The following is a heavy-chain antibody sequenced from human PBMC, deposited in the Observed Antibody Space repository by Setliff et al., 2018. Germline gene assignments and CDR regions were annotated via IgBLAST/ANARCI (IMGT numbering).Heavy chain of an antibody. CDR3: ARDGGVYSGNYLIDY. Sequence: GGSLRLSCAASGFTFSSYSMNWVRQAPGKGLEWIAYISTSSTAIFHADSVKGRFTISRDNAKNSLYLQMNSLGAEDTAVYYCARDGGVYSGNYLIDYWGQGTLVTVSS. D-gene: IGHD1-26*01. V-gene: IGHV3-48*04. CDR1: GFTFSSYS. J-gene: IGHJ4*02. CDR2: ISTSSTAI.